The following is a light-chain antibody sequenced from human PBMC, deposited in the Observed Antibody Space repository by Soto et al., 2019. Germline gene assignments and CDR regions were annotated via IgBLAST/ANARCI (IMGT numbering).Light chain of an antibody. V-gene: IGLV2-14*01. CDR3: SSFTSSSTYV. CDR1: SSDVGGYNL. J-gene: IGLJ1*01. CDR2: EVN. Sequence: QSALTQPASVSGSPGQSITISCTGTSSDVGGYNLVSWYQQHPAKAPKLMIYEVNNRPSGVSNRFSGSKSGNMASLTISGLQAEDEADYYCSSFTSSSTYVFGTGTKLTVL.